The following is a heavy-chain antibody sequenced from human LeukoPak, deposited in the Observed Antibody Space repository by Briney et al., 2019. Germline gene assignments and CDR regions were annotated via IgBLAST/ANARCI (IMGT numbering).Heavy chain of an antibody. J-gene: IGHJ5*01. CDR2: ISGSSGST. CDR1: GYTFSSYA. V-gene: IGHV3-23*01. CDR3: ANMGVVMHKALDS. Sequence: VGSLRVSCAASGYTFSSYAMSWVRQAPGKGLEWVSAISGSSGSTYYADSVKGRITISTDNSTNTLYLQMSSLRAEDTAVYYCANMGVVMHKALDS. D-gene: IGHD3-22*01.